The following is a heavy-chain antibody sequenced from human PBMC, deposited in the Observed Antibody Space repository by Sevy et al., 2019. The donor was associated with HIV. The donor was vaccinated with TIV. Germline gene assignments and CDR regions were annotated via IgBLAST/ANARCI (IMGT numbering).Heavy chain of an antibody. D-gene: IGHD3-22*01. CDR1: GGSVSSGSYY. CDR2: IYYSGST. J-gene: IGHJ4*02. CDR3: ARGGNYYDSSGYYR. V-gene: IGHV4-61*01. Sequence: SETLSLTCTVSGGSVSSGSYYWSWIRQPPGKGLEWIGYIYYSGSTNYNPSLKNRVTISVDTSKNQFSLKLSSVTAADTAVYYCARGGNYYDSSGYYRWGQGTLVTVSS.